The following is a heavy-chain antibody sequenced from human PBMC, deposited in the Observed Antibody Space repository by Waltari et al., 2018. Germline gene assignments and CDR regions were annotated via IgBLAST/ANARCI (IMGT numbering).Heavy chain of an antibody. V-gene: IGHV3-23*01. Sequence: EVQVLESGGDLVQPGGSLSLSCAASGFTFSQSAMNWIRQAPGKGWEGVSSIGASGRDTDYPYSVRGRFTISRDNSRDMVFLQMSSLRAEDTAIYYCVRPRAVVGPHGFDIWGQGTMVTVSS. J-gene: IGHJ3*02. CDR2: IGASGRDT. CDR3: VRPRAVVGPHGFDI. D-gene: IGHD2-15*01. CDR1: GFTFSQSA.